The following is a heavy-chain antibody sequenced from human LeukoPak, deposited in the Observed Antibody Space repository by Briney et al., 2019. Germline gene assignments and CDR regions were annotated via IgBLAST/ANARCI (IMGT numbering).Heavy chain of an antibody. V-gene: IGHV3-48*01. D-gene: IGHD3-3*01. CDR3: ARVASLEWLFPSIDYYYMDV. J-gene: IGHJ6*03. CDR1: GFTFSSYS. Sequence: PGGSLRLSCAASGFTFSSYSMNWVRQAPGKGLEWVSYISSSSSTIYYADSVKGRFTISRDNAKNSLYLQMNSLRAEDTAVYYCARVASLEWLFPSIDYYYMDVWGKGTTVTVSS. CDR2: ISSSSSTI.